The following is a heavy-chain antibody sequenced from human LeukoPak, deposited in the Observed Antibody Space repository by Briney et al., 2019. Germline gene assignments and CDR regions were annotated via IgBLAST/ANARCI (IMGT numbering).Heavy chain of an antibody. CDR1: GFTFSDYA. D-gene: IGHD5-12*01. Sequence: GGSLRLSCAASGFTFSDYAMSWVRQAPGKGLEWVSVISGSGGSTYYADSVKGRFTVSRDNSKNTLYLQMNSLRAEDTAVYYCAMSGYDYGYWGQGTLVTVSS. V-gene: IGHV3-23*01. CDR2: ISGSGGST. CDR3: AMSGYDYGY. J-gene: IGHJ4*02.